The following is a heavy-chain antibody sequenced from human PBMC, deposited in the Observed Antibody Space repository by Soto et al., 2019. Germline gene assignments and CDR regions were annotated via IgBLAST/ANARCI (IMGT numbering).Heavy chain of an antibody. Sequence: PGGSLRLSCAASGFTFSSYSMNWVRQAPGKGLEWVSSISSSSSYIYYADSVKGRFTISRDNAKNSLYLQMNSLRAEDTAVYYCARDGGFDTLTGLYIARYYFDYWGQGTLVTVSS. D-gene: IGHD3-9*01. V-gene: IGHV3-21*01. J-gene: IGHJ4*02. CDR2: ISSSSSYI. CDR1: GFTFSSYS. CDR3: ARDGGFDTLTGLYIARYYFDY.